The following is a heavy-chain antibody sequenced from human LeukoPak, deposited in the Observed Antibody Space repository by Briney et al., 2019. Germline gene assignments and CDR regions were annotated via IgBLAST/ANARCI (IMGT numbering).Heavy chain of an antibody. J-gene: IGHJ4*02. CDR2: LSYDGTNE. CDR3: AKYYYDTSGYYPFDY. D-gene: IGHD3-22*01. CDR1: GFAFSYYG. V-gene: IGHV3-30*18. Sequence: GGSLRLSCATSGFAFSYYGMHWVRQAPGKAPEWVAFLSYDGTNEHYADSVKGRFTLSRDNAKSSLYLQLNSLRAEDTAVYYCAKYYYDTSGYYPFDYWGQGNLVTVSS.